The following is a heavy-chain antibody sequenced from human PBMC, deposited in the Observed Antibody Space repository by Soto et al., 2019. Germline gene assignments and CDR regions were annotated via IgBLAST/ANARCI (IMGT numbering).Heavy chain of an antibody. CDR1: GFKFSGYA. D-gene: IGHD3-10*01. CDR3: ADGGEGAFILVY. Sequence: PGGLLRLSCAASGFKFSGYAMSWVLQAPGKGLEWVSAISGSGGSTYYADAVKGRFTISRDNSKKPLYLPMNTLRPEDSAVYYCADGGEGAFILVYWGQGTQVTVSS. J-gene: IGHJ4*02. V-gene: IGHV3-23*01. CDR2: ISGSGGST.